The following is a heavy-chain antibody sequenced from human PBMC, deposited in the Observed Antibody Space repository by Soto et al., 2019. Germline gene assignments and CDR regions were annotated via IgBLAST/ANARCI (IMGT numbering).Heavy chain of an antibody. CDR2: IYYSGST. V-gene: IGHV4-59*01. J-gene: IGHJ6*03. CDR3: ATWDYGDYYYMDV. Sequence: SETLSLTCTVSGGSISSYYWSWIRQPPGKGLEWIGYIYYSGSTNYNPSLKSRVTISVDTSKNQFSLKLSSVTAADTAVYYCATWDYGDYYYMDVWGKGTTVTVSS. CDR1: GGSISSYY. D-gene: IGHD4-17*01.